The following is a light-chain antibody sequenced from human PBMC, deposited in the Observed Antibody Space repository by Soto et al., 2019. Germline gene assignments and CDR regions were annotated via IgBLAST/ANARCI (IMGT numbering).Light chain of an antibody. CDR2: KAS. CDR3: QQYNIYWT. CDR1: QSISSW. J-gene: IGKJ1*01. Sequence: DIQMTQSPSTLSASIGDRVTITCRASQSISSWLAWYQQKPGKANKLLIYKASSLESGVPSRFSGSGSGTEFTLTISSLQADDFATYYCQQYNIYWTFGQGTKVEIK. V-gene: IGKV1-5*03.